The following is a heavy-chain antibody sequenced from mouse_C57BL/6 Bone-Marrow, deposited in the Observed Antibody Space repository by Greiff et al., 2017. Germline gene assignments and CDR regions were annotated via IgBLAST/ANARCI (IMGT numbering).Heavy chain of an antibody. Sequence: VQLQQSVAELARPGASVKLSCTASGFNFTSSCISWVKQRPGQGLEWIGEIYPGSGNTYYNAKFKGKATITADTSSNTAYMELRILTSEDSDIYFCARDSAANWGGTDWGKGTTLTVSS. CDR2: IYPGSGNT. CDR3: ARDSAANWGGTD. V-gene: IGHV1-81*01. CDR1: GFNFTSSC. D-gene: IGHD4-1*01. J-gene: IGHJ2*01.